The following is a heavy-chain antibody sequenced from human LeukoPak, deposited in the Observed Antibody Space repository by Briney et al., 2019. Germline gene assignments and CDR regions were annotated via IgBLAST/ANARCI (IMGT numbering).Heavy chain of an antibody. D-gene: IGHD5-18*01. CDR2: ISYDGSNK. Sequence: GGSLRLSCAASGFTFSRYAMHWVRQALGKGLEWVALISYDGSNKDFADSVKGRFTISRDNSKNTLYLQMNSLRAEDTAVYYCARAQTWIQLWLDYWGQGTLVTVSS. V-gene: IGHV3-30-3*01. J-gene: IGHJ4*02. CDR1: GFTFSRYA. CDR3: ARAQTWIQLWLDY.